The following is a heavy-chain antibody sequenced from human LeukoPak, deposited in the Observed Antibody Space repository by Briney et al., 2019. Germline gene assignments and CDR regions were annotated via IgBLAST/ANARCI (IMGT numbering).Heavy chain of an antibody. Sequence: PGGSLRLSCAASGFTFSSYGMHWVRQAPGKGLEWVAVIWYDGSNKYYADSVKGRFTISRDNSKNTLYLQMNSLRAEDTAVYYCARDGASWSSPTHYGMDVWGQGTTVTVSS. D-gene: IGHD6-13*01. CDR2: IWYDGSNK. J-gene: IGHJ6*02. CDR3: ARDGASWSSPTHYGMDV. CDR1: GFTFSSYG. V-gene: IGHV3-33*01.